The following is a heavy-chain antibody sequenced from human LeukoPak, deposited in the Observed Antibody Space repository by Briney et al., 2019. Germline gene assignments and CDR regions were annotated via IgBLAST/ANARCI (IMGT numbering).Heavy chain of an antibody. CDR2: INPIFGTA. J-gene: IGHJ4*02. CDR1: GYTSSSYA. V-gene: IGHV1-69*13. CDR3: ARGSGWYPFDY. D-gene: IGHD6-19*01. Sequence: SVKVSCKSSGYTSSSYAISWVRQAPGQGLEWMGGINPIFGTANYAQKFQGRVTITADESTSTAYMELSSLRSEDTAVYYCARGSGWYPFDYWGQGTLVTVSS.